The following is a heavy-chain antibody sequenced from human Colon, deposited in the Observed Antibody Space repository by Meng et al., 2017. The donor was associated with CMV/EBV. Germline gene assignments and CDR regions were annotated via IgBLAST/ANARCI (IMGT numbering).Heavy chain of an antibody. CDR1: YTFSDNA. CDR3: ARDQRLAADGTPFHYFDN. V-gene: IGHV1-3*01. CDR2: IKVGSGDT. J-gene: IGHJ4*02. Sequence: YTFSDNALHWVRQATGQRLAWMRSIKVGSGDTKYSQKFQDRVTFASDTSVRTAYMELSSLTSEDTAVYYCARDQRLAADGTPFHYFDNWGQGSLVTVSS. D-gene: IGHD6-13*01.